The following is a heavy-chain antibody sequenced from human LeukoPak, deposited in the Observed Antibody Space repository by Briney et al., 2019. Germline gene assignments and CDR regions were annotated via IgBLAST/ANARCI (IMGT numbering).Heavy chain of an antibody. CDR1: GFTFSSYS. J-gene: IGHJ6*02. Sequence: NSGGSLRLSCAASGFTFSSYSMNWVRQAPGKGLEWVSSISSSSSYIYYADSVKGRFTISRDNAKNSLYLQMNSLRAEDTAVYYCARDLWNPAAAGLGYYYYYYYGMDVWGQGITVTVSS. CDR3: ARDLWNPAAAGLGYYYYYYYGMDV. V-gene: IGHV3-21*01. D-gene: IGHD6-13*01. CDR2: ISSSSSYI.